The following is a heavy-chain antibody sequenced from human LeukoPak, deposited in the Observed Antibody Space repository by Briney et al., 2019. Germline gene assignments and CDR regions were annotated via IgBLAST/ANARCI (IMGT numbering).Heavy chain of an antibody. V-gene: IGHV3-66*01. D-gene: IGHD1-26*01. CDR2: IYSGGST. CDR1: GFTVSSNY. J-gene: IGHJ3*02. Sequence: GGSLRLSCAASGFTVSSNYMTWVRQAPGKGLEWVSVIYSGGSTYYADSVRGRFTISRGNSKNTLYLQMNSLRGEDTAVYFCARSAGVGALDTWGQGTMVTVSP. CDR3: ARSAGVGALDT.